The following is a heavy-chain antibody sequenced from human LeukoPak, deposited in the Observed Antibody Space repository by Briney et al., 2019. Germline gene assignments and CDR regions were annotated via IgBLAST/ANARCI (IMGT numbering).Heavy chain of an antibody. CDR3: ARAFSSRIAGWSFDY. D-gene: IGHD6-13*01. Sequence: SETLSLTCAVSGGSISSGGYSWSWIRQPPGKGLEWIGYIYHSGSTYYNPSLKSRVTISVDGSKNQFSLKLSSVTAADTAVYYCARAFSSRIAGWSFDYWGQGTLVTVSS. CDR2: IYHSGST. V-gene: IGHV4-30-2*01. J-gene: IGHJ4*02. CDR1: GGSISSGGYS.